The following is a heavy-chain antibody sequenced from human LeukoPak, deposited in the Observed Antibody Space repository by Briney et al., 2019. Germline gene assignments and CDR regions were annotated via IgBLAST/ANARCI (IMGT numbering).Heavy chain of an antibody. CDR3: AKDRGYYDSSGYYYRRGTGDY. V-gene: IGHV3-23*01. CDR2: ISGSGGST. CDR1: GFTFSSYA. Sequence: PGGSLRLSCAASGFTFSSYAMSWVRQAPGKGLEWVSGISGSGGSTYYADSVKGRFTISRDNSKNTLYLQMNSLRAEDTAVYYCAKDRGYYDSSGYYYRRGTGDYWGQGTLVTVSS. J-gene: IGHJ4*02. D-gene: IGHD3-22*01.